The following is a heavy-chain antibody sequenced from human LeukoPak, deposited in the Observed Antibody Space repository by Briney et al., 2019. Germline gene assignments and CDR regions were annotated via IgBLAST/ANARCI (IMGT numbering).Heavy chain of an antibody. V-gene: IGHV1-69*13. CDR3: ARDRSIAARLTLGFDP. Sequence: SVKVSCKASGGTFSSYAISWVRQAPGQGLERMGGIIPIFGTANYAQKFQGRVTITADESTSTAYMELSSLGSEDTAVYYCARDRSIAARLTLGFDPWGQGTLVTVSS. CDR2: IIPIFGTA. CDR1: GGTFSSYA. J-gene: IGHJ5*02. D-gene: IGHD6-6*01.